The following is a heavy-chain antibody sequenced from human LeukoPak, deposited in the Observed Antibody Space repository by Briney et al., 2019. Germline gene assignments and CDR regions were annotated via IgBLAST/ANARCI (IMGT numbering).Heavy chain of an antibody. D-gene: IGHD6-13*01. Sequence: GGSLSLSCAASGFTFSNHAMNWVRQAPGKGLEWVSIISGSGTVTYYADSVKGRFTISRDNSRNTLYLQMNSLRAEDTAVYYCARNPAPWEQQLGKFWFDPWGQGALVTVSS. J-gene: IGHJ5*02. CDR1: GFTFSNHA. CDR2: ISGSGTVT. CDR3: ARNPAPWEQQLGKFWFDP. V-gene: IGHV3-23*01.